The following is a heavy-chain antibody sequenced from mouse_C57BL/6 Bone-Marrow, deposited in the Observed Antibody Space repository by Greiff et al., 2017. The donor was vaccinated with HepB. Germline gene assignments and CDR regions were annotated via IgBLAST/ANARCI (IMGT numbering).Heavy chain of an antibody. J-gene: IGHJ2*01. CDR1: GYTFTSYW. CDR3: ATIYYGNYIDY. Sequence: QVQLQQPGAELVRPGSSVKLSCKASGYTFTSYWMHWVKQSPIQGLEWIGNIDPSDSETHYNQKFKDKATLTVDKSSSTAYMQLSSLTSEDSAVYYCATIYYGNYIDYWGQGTTLTVSS. D-gene: IGHD2-1*01. V-gene: IGHV1-52*01. CDR2: IDPSDSET.